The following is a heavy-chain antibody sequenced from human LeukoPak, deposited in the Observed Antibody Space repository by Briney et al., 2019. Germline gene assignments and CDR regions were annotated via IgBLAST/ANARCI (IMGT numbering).Heavy chain of an antibody. CDR3: AREDDNSSLGY. V-gene: IGHV4-59*01. CDR2: IYYSGST. CDR1: GGSISSYY. Sequence: PSETLSLTCTVSGGSISSYYWSWIRQPPGKGLEWIGYIYYSGSTNYNPSLKSRVTISVDTSKNQFSLKLSSVTAADTAVYYCAREDDNSSLGYWGRGTLVTVSS. D-gene: IGHD2/OR15-2a*01. J-gene: IGHJ4*02.